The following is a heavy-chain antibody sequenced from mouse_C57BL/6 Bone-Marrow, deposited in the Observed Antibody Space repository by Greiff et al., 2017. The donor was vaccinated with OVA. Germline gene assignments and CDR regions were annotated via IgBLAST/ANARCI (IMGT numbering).Heavy chain of an antibody. Sequence: VQLQQPGAELVMPGASVKLSCKASGYTFTSYWMHWVKQRPGQGLEWIGEIDPSDSYTNYNKKFKGKSTLTVDKASSTAYMQISSLTSEDAAVYYCASGVVAKDYWGQGTTLTVSS. CDR3: ASGVVAKDY. CDR2: IDPSDSYT. CDR1: GYTFTSYW. D-gene: IGHD1-1*01. J-gene: IGHJ2*01. V-gene: IGHV1-69*01.